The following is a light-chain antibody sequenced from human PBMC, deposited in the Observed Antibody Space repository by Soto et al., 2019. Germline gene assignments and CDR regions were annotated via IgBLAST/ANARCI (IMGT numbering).Light chain of an antibody. CDR1: TSNIGSNA. CDR3: TAWDDSLNGRL. V-gene: IGLV1-44*01. CDR2: SND. Sequence: QSVLTQPPSASGTPGQRVTFSCSGSTSNIGSNAVNWYQQLPGTAPQLLLYSNDRRPSGVPDRFSGSKSGTSASLAISGLQSADEADYYCTAWDDSLNGRLFGGGTKLTVL. J-gene: IGLJ2*01.